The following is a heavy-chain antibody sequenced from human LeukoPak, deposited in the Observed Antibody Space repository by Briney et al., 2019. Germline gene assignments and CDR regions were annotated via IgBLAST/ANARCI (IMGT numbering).Heavy chain of an antibody. CDR1: GYTFTSYD. D-gene: IGHD2-2*01. J-gene: IGHJ3*02. CDR3: ARDRCSSTSCYLPDAFDI. Sequence: GASVKVSCKASGYTFTSYDNSWVRQAPGQGLEWMGWIRAYNGNTNYAQKLQGRVTMTTDTSTSTAYMELRSLRSDDTAVYYCARDRCSSTSCYLPDAFDIWGQGTMVTVSS. CDR2: IRAYNGNT. V-gene: IGHV1-18*01.